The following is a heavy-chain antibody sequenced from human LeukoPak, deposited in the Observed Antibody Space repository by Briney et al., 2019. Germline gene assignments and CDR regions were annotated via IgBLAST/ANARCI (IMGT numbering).Heavy chain of an antibody. CDR1: GFTFSSYG. Sequence: GGSLRLSCAASGFTFSSYGMHWVRQAPGKGLEWVAVIWYDGSNKYYADSVKGRFTISRDNSKNTLYLQMNSLRAEDTAVYYCARDSYGSGSYYPSPDYWGQGTLVTVSS. D-gene: IGHD3-10*01. J-gene: IGHJ4*02. V-gene: IGHV3-33*01. CDR2: IWYDGSNK. CDR3: ARDSYGSGSYYPSPDY.